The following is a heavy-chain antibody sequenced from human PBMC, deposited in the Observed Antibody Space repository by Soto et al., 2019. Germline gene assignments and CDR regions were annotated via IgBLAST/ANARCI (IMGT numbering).Heavy chain of an antibody. CDR1: GGTFSGYA. CDR2: IIPIFDTA. J-gene: IGHJ6*02. Sequence: QVQLMQSGAEVKKPGSSVKVSCKASGGTFSGYAISWVRQAPGQGLEWMGGIIPIFDTANYAQKFQGRVTINADEATSTAYMELSSLRSEDTAVYYCARQPYTSGWTPYSYYGMDVWGQGTTVTVSS. CDR3: ARQPYTSGWTPYSYYGMDV. D-gene: IGHD6-19*01. V-gene: IGHV1-69*12.